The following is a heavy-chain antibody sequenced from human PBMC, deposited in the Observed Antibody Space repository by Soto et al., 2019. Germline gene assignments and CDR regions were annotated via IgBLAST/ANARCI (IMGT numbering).Heavy chain of an antibody. CDR3: AKHRINGDLDY. V-gene: IGHV3-23*01. J-gene: IGHJ4*02. D-gene: IGHD7-27*01. Sequence: EVQLLESGGGLVQPGGSLRLSCAASGFTFSNYAMSWVRQAPGKGLEWVSIISDSGGSTYYADSVKGRFTISRDNPKNTLYLQMKSLRVEDTAVYYCAKHRINGDLDYRGQGTLVTVSS. CDR1: GFTFSNYA. CDR2: ISDSGGST.